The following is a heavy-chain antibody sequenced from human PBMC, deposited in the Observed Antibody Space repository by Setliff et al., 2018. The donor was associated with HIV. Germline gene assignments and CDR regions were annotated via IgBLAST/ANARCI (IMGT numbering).Heavy chain of an antibody. CDR3: AREVRWELPQGFDH. V-gene: IGHV4-59*01. CDR2: IYYSGST. CDR1: GGSISSYY. J-gene: IGHJ4*02. D-gene: IGHD1-26*01. Sequence: PSETLSLTCTVSGGSISSYYWSWIRQPPGKGLEWIGYIYYSGSTNYNPSLKSRVTISVDTSKNQFSLKLSSVIAADTAVYYCAREVRWELPQGFDHWGQGSQVTVSS.